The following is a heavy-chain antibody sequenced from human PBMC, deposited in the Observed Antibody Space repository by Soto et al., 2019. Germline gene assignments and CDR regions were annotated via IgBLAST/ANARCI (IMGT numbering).Heavy chain of an antibody. CDR1: GGTFSSYA. D-gene: IGHD3-9*01. CDR3: ARVGRLGTYWFDP. V-gene: IGHV1-69*01. J-gene: IGHJ5*02. CDR2: IIPIIGTA. Sequence: QVQLVQSGAEVKKPGSSVKVSCKASGGTFSSYAISWVRQAPGQGLEWMGGIIPIIGTANYAEKFQGRVTITADESTSLAYVELSSLRSEDTAVYYCARVGRLGTYWFDPWGQGTLVTVSS.